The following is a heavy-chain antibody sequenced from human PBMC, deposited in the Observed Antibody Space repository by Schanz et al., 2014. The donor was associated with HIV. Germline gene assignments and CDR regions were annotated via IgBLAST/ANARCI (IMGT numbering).Heavy chain of an antibody. Sequence: EVQLVESGGGLVQPGGSLRLSCAASGFTFSSYWMSWVREAPGKGLEWVANIKGDGTEKNLVDSVKGRFTISRDNGKNSLFLQMNDLKVEDTGVYYCAREASHYDFWYGYFTLPLNYWGQGTRVIVSS. CDR3: AREASHYDFWYGYFTLPLNY. D-gene: IGHD3-3*01. CDR2: IKGDGTEK. V-gene: IGHV3-7*01. J-gene: IGHJ4*02. CDR1: GFTFSSYW.